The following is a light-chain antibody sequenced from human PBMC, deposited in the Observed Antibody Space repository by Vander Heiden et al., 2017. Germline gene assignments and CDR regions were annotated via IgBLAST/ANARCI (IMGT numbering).Light chain of an antibody. CDR1: QNVINSH. Sequence: EVVLTQSPGTLSLSPGERATLSCRVSQNVINSHLAWYQQKPGQAPRLLIFGASSRAAGVPDRFSGSASGTDFTLTISRLEPDDFAVYYYHQYSGSPPWTFGLGTKVEVK. CDR2: GAS. J-gene: IGKJ1*01. CDR3: HQYSGSPPWT. V-gene: IGKV3-20*01.